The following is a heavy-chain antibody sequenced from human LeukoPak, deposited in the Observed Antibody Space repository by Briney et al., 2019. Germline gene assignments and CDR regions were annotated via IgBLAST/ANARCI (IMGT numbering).Heavy chain of an antibody. CDR3: ARRPYCSGGSCHSMNSFDY. CDR2: IYYSGST. D-gene: IGHD2-15*01. Sequence: SETLSLTCTVSGGSISSSSYYWGWIRQPPGKGLEWIGSIYYSGSTYYNPSLKSRVTISVDTSKNQFSLKLSSVTAADTAVYYCARRPYCSGGSCHSMNSFDYWGQGTLVTVSS. V-gene: IGHV4-39*01. CDR1: GGSISSSSYY. J-gene: IGHJ4*02.